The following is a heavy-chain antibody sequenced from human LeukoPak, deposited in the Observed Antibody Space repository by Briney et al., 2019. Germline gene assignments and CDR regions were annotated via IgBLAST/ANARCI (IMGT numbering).Heavy chain of an antibody. J-gene: IGHJ4*02. Sequence: GGSLRLSCAASGFTFSSYAMSWVRQAPGKGLEWVSAISGSGGNTYYADSVKRRFTISRDNSKNTLYLQMNSLRAEDTAVYYCAKDPSLSYDSSGHYYHYWGQGTLVTVSS. V-gene: IGHV3-23*01. D-gene: IGHD3-22*01. CDR1: GFTFSSYA. CDR3: AKDPSLSYDSSGHYYHY. CDR2: ISGSGGNT.